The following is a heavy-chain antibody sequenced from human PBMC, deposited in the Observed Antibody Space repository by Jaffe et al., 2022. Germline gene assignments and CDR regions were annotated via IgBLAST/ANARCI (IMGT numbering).Heavy chain of an antibody. J-gene: IGHJ6*03. D-gene: IGHD6-13*01. CDR3: ARDTFQKFRQLVRPYYYYYMDV. V-gene: IGHV3-7*05. CDR1: GFTFSSYW. Sequence: EVQLVESGGGLVQPGGSLRLSCAASGFTFSSYWMSWVRQAPGKGLEWVANIKQDGSEKYYVDSVKGRFTISRDNAKNSLYLQMNSLRAEDTAVYYCARDTFQKFRQLVRPYYYYYMDVWGKGTTVTVSS. CDR2: IKQDGSEK.